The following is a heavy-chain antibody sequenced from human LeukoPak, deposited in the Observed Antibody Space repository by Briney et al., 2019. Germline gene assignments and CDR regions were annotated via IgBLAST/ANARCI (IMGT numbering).Heavy chain of an antibody. CDR1: GFTVSNYG. J-gene: IGHJ4*02. V-gene: IGHV3-21*03. CDR3: ARAEPYCSSITCPCDG. D-gene: IGHD1-14*01. Sequence: GGSLRLSCAASGFTVSNYGMNWVRQAPGKGLEWVSFMSSSGTFIKYADSVKGRFTISRDNAKKSVHLQMNGLRADDTGVYYCARAEPYCSSITCPCDGWGQGTLVTVFS. CDR2: MSSSGTFI.